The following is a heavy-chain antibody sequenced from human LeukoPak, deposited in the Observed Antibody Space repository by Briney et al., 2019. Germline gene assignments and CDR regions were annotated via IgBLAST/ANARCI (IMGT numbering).Heavy chain of an antibody. CDR3: AKVGDGYNSHFDY. V-gene: IGHV3-23*01. J-gene: IGHJ4*02. CDR2: ISGSGGST. Sequence: GGSLRLSCAASGFTFSSYAMSWVRQAPGKGLEWVPAISGSGGSTYYADSVKGRFTISRDNSKNTLYLQMNSLRAEDTAVYYCAKVGDGYNSHFDYWGQGTLVTVSS. CDR1: GFTFSSYA. D-gene: IGHD5-24*01.